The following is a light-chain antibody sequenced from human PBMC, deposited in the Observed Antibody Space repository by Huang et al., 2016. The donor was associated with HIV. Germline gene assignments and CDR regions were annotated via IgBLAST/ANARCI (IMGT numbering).Light chain of an antibody. Sequence: ELVLTQSPGTLSLSPGERVTLSCRASQSIRTNYLAWFQQKPGQAPRLLVYGASGRATGIPDRFSGTGSGTDFTLSIGRLEPEDSALYYCQQYDTLPRTFGQGTKVEIK. J-gene: IGKJ1*01. V-gene: IGKV3-20*01. CDR1: QSIRTNY. CDR2: GAS. CDR3: QQYDTLPRT.